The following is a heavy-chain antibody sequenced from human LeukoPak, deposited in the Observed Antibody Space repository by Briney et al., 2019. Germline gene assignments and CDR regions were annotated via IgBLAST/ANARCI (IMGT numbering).Heavy chain of an antibody. CDR1: GGSISSYY. Sequence: PSETLSLTCTVSGGSISSYYWSWIRQPPGKGLEWIGYIYYSGSTNYNPSLKSRVTISVDTSKNQFSLKLSSVTAADTAVYYCARRSRWGSDAFDIWGQGTMVTVSS. CDR2: IYYSGST. J-gene: IGHJ3*02. D-gene: IGHD1-26*01. CDR3: ARRSRWGSDAFDI. V-gene: IGHV4-59*08.